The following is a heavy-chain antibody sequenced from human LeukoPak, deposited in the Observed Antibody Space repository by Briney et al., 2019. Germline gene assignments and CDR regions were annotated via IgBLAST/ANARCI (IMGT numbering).Heavy chain of an antibody. CDR1: GGSISSSSYY. J-gene: IGHJ5*02. Sequence: SETLSLTCTVSGGSISSSSYYWGWIRQPPGKGLEWIGSIYYSGSTYYNPSLKSRVTISVDTSKNQLSLKLSSVTAADTAVYYCALAVLRYFDWLSNWFDPWGQGTLVTVSS. CDR3: ALAVLRYFDWLSNWFDP. D-gene: IGHD3-9*01. CDR2: IYYSGST. V-gene: IGHV4-39*01.